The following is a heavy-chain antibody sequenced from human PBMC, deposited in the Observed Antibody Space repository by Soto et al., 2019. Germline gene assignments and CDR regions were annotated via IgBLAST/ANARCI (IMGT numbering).Heavy chain of an antibody. CDR3: ERDGRLGYYDSSGYSEGPFDY. Sequence: QVQLVQSGAEVKKPGSSVKVSCKASGGTFSSYAISWVRQAPGQGLEWMGGIIPIFGTANYAQKFQGRVTITADESTSTAYMELSSLRSEDTAVYYCERDGRLGYYDSSGYSEGPFDYWGQGTLVTVSS. D-gene: IGHD3-22*01. J-gene: IGHJ4*02. CDR2: IIPIFGTA. V-gene: IGHV1-69*01. CDR1: GGTFSSYA.